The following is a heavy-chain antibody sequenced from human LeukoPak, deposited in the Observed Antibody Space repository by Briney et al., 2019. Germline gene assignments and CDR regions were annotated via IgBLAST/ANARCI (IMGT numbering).Heavy chain of an antibody. CDR3: ARDQSPYYGDYDLGAFDI. CDR2: IIPIFGTA. CDR1: VGTFSSYA. D-gene: IGHD4-17*01. V-gene: IGHV1-69*01. J-gene: IGHJ3*02. Sequence: ASVKVSCKASVGTFSSYAISWVRQAPGQGLEWMGGIIPIFGTANYAQKFQGRVTITADESTSTAYMELSSLRSEDTAVYYCARDQSPYYGDYDLGAFDIWGQGTMVTVSS.